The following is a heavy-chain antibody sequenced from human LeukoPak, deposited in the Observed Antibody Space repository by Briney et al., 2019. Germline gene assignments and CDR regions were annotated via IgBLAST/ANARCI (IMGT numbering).Heavy chain of an antibody. CDR2: ISSSSSYI. CDR1: GFTFSSYS. CDR3: ARDPLRYCSSTSCYPPDY. Sequence: PGGSLRLSCAASGFTFSSYSMNWVRQAPGKGLEWVSSISSSSSYIYYADSVKGRFTISRDNAKNSLYMQMNSLRAEDTAVYHCARDPLRYCSSTSCYPPDYWGQGTLVTVSS. D-gene: IGHD2-2*01. V-gene: IGHV3-21*01. J-gene: IGHJ4*02.